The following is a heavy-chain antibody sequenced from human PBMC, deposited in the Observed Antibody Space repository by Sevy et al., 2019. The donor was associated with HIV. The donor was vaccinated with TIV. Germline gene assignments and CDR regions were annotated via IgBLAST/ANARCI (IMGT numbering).Heavy chain of an antibody. Sequence: GGYLRLSCADSGFTFSSYTMNWVRQAPGKGLEWVSSISASGTYIDYADSVKGRFTISRDNAKNSLYLQMNSLRPEDTAIYYCARGTHDYGYFEGYGMDVWGQGTTVTVSS. J-gene: IGHJ6*02. CDR3: ARGTHDYGYFEGYGMDV. V-gene: IGHV3-21*01. D-gene: IGHD4-17*01. CDR2: ISASGTYI. CDR1: GFTFSSYT.